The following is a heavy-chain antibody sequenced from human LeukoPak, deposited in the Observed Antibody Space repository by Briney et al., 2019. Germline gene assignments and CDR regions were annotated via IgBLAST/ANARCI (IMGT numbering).Heavy chain of an antibody. CDR2: IDKSGTYI. D-gene: IGHD2-15*01. CDR1: GFTFRDYT. Sequence: TGGSLRLSCAASGFTFRDYTMNWVRQAPGKGLEWVSAIDKSGTYIKYADSVKGRFTVSRDNAKNSVFLQMNSLRVEDTAVYFCAREVLIVVEPAANTVDYWGQGTRVTVSS. CDR3: AREVLIVVEPAANTVDY. V-gene: IGHV3-21*01. J-gene: IGHJ4*02.